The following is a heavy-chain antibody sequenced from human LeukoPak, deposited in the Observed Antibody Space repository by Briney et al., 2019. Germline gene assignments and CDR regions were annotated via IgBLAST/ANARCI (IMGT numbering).Heavy chain of an antibody. CDR3: ARVKQLGRFYYYYMDV. D-gene: IGHD6-6*01. V-gene: IGHV1-69*13. Sequence: SVKVSCKASGYTFTSYGISWVRQAPGQGLEWMGGIIPIFGTANYAQKFQGRVTITADESTSTAYMELSSLRSEDTAVYYCARVKQLGRFYYYYMDVWGKGTTVTVSS. J-gene: IGHJ6*03. CDR2: IIPIFGTA. CDR1: GYTFTSYG.